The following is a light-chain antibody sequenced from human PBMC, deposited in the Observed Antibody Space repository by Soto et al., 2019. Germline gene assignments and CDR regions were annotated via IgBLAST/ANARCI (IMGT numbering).Light chain of an antibody. J-gene: IGKJ5*01. V-gene: IGKV1-39*01. CDR1: QSISSY. CDR2: AAS. Sequence: DIQMTQSPSSLSASVGDRVTITCRASQSISSYLNWYQQKPGKAPKLLIYAASSLQSGVPSRFTGSGSGTEFTLTISGLQSEDFAVYYCQQYNSWPITFGQGTRLEIK. CDR3: QQYNSWPIT.